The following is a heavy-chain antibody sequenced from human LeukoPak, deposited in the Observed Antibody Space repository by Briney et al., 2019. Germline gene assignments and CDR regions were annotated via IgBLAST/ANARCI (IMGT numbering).Heavy chain of an antibody. J-gene: IGHJ5*02. CDR1: GGSISSGGYY. Sequence: SETLSLTCTVSGGSISSGGYYWSWIRQPPGKGLEWIGYIYHSGSTYYNPSLKSRVTISVDRSKNQFSLKLSSVTAADTAVYYCARGTSCSSISCYGFGFDPWGQGTLVTVSS. CDR2: IYHSGST. D-gene: IGHD2-2*01. CDR3: ARGTSCSSISCYGFGFDP. V-gene: IGHV4-30-2*01.